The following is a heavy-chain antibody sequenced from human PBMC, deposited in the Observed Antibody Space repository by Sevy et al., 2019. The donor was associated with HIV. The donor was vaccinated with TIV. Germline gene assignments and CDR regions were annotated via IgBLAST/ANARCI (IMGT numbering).Heavy chain of an antibody. D-gene: IGHD6-13*01. J-gene: IGHJ4*02. CDR2: INHSGST. CDR3: ARGLAAAGMGGGYYFDY. Sequence: SETLSLTCAVYGGSFSGYYWSWIRQPPGKGPEWIGEINHSGSTNYNPSLKSRVTISVDTSKNQFSLKLSSVTAADTAVYYCARGLAAAGMGGGYYFDYWGQGTLVTVSS. CDR1: GGSFSGYY. V-gene: IGHV4-34*01.